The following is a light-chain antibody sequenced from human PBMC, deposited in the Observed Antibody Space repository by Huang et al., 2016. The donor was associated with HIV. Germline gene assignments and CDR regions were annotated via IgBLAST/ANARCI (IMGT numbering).Light chain of an antibody. J-gene: IGKJ3*01. CDR1: QDINNF. V-gene: IGKV1-8*01. CDR3: QQYDIHPLT. Sequence: IRMTQSPSSLSASTGDRVTITCRANQDINNFLAWYQQRPGSVPKLLIYAASTLQSGGPSRVSGNGSGTDFTLTIGCLHSEDVATYYCQQYDIHPLTFGPGTRVDIK. CDR2: AAS.